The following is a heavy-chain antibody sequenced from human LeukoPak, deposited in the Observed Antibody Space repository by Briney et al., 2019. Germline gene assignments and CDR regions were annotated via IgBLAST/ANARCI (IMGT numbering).Heavy chain of an antibody. CDR1: GFTFSDYY. Sequence: PEGSLRLSCAASGFTFSDYYMSWIRQAPGKWLEWVSYISSSGSTIYYADSVKGRFTISRDNAKNSLYLQMNSLRAEDTAVYYCARARFEAAAIYFDYWGQGTLVTVSS. J-gene: IGHJ4*02. D-gene: IGHD6-13*01. V-gene: IGHV3-11*04. CDR2: ISSSGSTI. CDR3: ARARFEAAAIYFDY.